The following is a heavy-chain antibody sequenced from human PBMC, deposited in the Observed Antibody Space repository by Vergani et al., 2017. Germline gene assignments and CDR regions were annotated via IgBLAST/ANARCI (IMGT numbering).Heavy chain of an antibody. CDR2: INHTGGT. CDR3: ARGVAAYY. V-gene: IGHV4-34*02. D-gene: IGHD6-19*01. CDR1: GGSLSDYS. Sequence: QVQLQQWGAGLLKPSETLSLTCAVYGGSLSDYSWSWIRQAPGKGLEWIGEINHTGGTIYNPSLKSRVTMSIDTSTKQIFLNLNSVAAADTAVYYCARGVAAYYWGQGTLVTVSS. J-gene: IGHJ4*02.